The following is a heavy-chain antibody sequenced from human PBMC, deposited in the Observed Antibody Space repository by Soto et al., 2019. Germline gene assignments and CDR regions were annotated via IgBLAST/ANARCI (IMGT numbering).Heavy chain of an antibody. V-gene: IGHV1-18*01. CDR2: ISAYNGNT. Sequence: ASVKVSCKASGYTFTSYGISWVRQAPGQGLEWMGWISAYNGNTNYAQKLQGRVTMTTDTSTSTAYMELRSLRSDDTAVYYCARSLGDIVVVVAATLDYWGQGTLVTVSS. CDR3: ARSLGDIVVVVAATLDY. D-gene: IGHD2-15*01. CDR1: GYTFTSYG. J-gene: IGHJ4*02.